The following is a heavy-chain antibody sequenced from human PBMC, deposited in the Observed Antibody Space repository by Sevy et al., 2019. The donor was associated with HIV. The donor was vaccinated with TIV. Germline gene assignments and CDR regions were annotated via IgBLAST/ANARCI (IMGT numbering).Heavy chain of an antibody. CDR2: IYYSGST. CDR3: ASERRMGSYYFDL. V-gene: IGHV4-61*08. CDR1: SDSVSTGDYF. D-gene: IGHD3-10*01. Sequence: TETLSLTCTVFSDSVSTGDYFWSWIRQAPGKGLEWIGYIYYSGSTSYNLSLKSRVTISLDTSKNQFSLILSSMTTADTAIYYCASERRMGSYYFDLWGQGALVTVSS. J-gene: IGHJ4*02.